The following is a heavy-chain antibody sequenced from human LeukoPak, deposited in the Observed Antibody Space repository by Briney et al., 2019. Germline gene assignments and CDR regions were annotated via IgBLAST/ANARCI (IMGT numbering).Heavy chain of an antibody. CDR2: IKQDGSEK. D-gene: IGHD4-17*01. Sequence: GGSLRLSCAASGFTFSSYGMHWVRQAPGKGLEWVANIKQDGSEKYYVDSVKGRFTISRDNAKNSLHLQMNSLRAEDTAVYYCARPTVRCVWGQGTTVTVSS. CDR3: ARPTVRCV. V-gene: IGHV3-7*01. J-gene: IGHJ6*02. CDR1: GFTFSSYG.